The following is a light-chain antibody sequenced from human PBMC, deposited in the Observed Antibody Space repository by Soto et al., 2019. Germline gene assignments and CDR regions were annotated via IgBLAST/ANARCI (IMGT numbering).Light chain of an antibody. CDR2: DVT. CDR1: SSDVGAYDF. CDR3: SSYTTRSTLV. Sequence: QSVLTQPASVSGCPGQSITISCTGTSSDVGAYDFVSWYQHSPGKAPKLVTFDVTHRPPGISDRFSGSKSANTASLTISGLQAADEAFYYCSSYTTRSTLVFGGGTKLTVL. V-gene: IGLV2-14*01. J-gene: IGLJ2*01.